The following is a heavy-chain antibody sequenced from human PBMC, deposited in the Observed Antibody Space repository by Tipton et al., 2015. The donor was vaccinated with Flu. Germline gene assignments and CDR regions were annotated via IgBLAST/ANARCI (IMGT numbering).Heavy chain of an antibody. J-gene: IGHJ6*02. Sequence: TLSLTCTVSGGSISSYYWSWIRQPAGKGLEWIGRIYTSGSTNYNPPLKSRVTMSVDTSKNQFSLKLSSVTAADTAVYYCARDSQQLAHRYYYYGMDVWGQGTTVIVSS. CDR3: ARDSQQLAHRYYYYGMDV. CDR1: GGSISSYY. D-gene: IGHD6-13*01. V-gene: IGHV4-4*07. CDR2: IYTSGST.